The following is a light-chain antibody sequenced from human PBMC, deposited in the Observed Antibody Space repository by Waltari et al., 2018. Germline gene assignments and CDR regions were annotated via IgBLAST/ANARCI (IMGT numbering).Light chain of an antibody. Sequence: EVVLTQSPDTLSLSPGERATLSCRASQSFISNDLAWYQQRAGQAPRLIIYDAFRRNTGIPDKYSGSGSGTDFTLTISRLEPEDFAVYYCQQYGDSPYTFGQGTKVEIK. V-gene: IGKV3-20*01. CDR1: QSFISND. J-gene: IGKJ2*01. CDR3: QQYGDSPYT. CDR2: DAF.